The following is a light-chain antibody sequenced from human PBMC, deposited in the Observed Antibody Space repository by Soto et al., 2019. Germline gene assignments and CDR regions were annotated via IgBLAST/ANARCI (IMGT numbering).Light chain of an antibody. V-gene: IGKV3-20*01. CDR3: QHYVTSLTT. CDR1: QSVTSNY. CDR2: GAS. Sequence: EIVLTQSQGTLSLSPGERATLSCGASQSVTSNYLAWYQQKPGQAPMLLIFGASIRVKGIPDRFIGSGSGTDFTLTISRREPEDFAVYYCQHYVTSLTTFGQGTKV. J-gene: IGKJ1*01.